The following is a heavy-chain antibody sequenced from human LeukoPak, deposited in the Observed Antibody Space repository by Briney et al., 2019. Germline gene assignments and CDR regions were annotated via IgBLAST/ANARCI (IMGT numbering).Heavy chain of an antibody. CDR1: GVSMTGYY. V-gene: IGHV4-59*01. CDR3: ATRPADGSWYGVFDF. J-gene: IGHJ4*01. Sequence: SETLSLICSVSGVSMTGYYWSWIRQAPGKAPEWIGYIYSSGSTNYNPSLNSRVTMSLDASKTQFSLKLTFVTAADTAVYYCATRPADGSWYGVFDFWSRGTLVTVSS. D-gene: IGHD3-10*01. CDR2: IYSSGST.